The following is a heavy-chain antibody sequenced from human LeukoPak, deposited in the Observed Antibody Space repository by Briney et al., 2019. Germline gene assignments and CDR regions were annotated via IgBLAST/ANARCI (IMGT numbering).Heavy chain of an antibody. D-gene: IGHD1/OR15-1a*01. CDR2: ISYDGNNK. Sequence: PGGSVSLSCAASAFTFSSYAMGWVRQAPGKGREWVALISYDGNNKFYPDSVKGRFTISRDNSKTTLYLEMNSLRSEDTAVYYCAKGNKALDNWGQGILVIVSS. V-gene: IGHV3-30*18. CDR3: AKGNKALDN. CDR1: AFTFSSYA. J-gene: IGHJ4*02.